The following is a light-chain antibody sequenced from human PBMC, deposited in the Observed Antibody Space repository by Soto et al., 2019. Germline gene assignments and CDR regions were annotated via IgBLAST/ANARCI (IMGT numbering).Light chain of an antibody. CDR3: SSYTSSSTLYA. CDR1: SSDVGGYNY. CDR2: EVS. Sequence: QSGLTQPASVSGSPGQSITISCTGTSSDVGGYNYVSWYQQHPGKAPKLMIYEVSNRPSGVSNRFSGSKSGNTASLTISGLQAEDEADYYCSSYTSSSTLYAFGTGTKVTVL. V-gene: IGLV2-14*01. J-gene: IGLJ1*01.